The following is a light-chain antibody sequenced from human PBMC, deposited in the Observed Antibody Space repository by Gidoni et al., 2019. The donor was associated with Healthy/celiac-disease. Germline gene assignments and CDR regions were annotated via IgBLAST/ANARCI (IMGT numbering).Light chain of an antibody. V-gene: IGKV3-20*01. J-gene: IGKJ4*01. Sequence: LSLSPGERATLSCRARQSVSSSYLAWYQQKPGQAPRLLIYGASSRATGIPDRFSGSGSGTDFTLTISRLEPEDFAVYYCQQYGSSVLTFGGGTKVEIK. CDR2: GAS. CDR1: QSVSSSY. CDR3: QQYGSSVLT.